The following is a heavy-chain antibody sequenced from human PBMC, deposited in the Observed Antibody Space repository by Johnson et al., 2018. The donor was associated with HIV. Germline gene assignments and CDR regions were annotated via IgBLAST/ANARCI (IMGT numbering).Heavy chain of an antibody. CDR3: ASEVCRGGRCYSHDAFDI. Sequence: VQLVESGGGLIQPGGSLRLSCAASGFTFSDHYMDWVRQAPGKGLEWVGRIYSKTDGGTTEYAAPVKGRFTIPRDNSKNTLYLQMNSLRVEDTAVYYCASEVCRGGRCYSHDAFDIWGQGTMVTVSS. D-gene: IGHD2-15*01. CDR2: IYSKTDGGTT. J-gene: IGHJ3*02. CDR1: GFTFSDHY. V-gene: IGHV3-15*01.